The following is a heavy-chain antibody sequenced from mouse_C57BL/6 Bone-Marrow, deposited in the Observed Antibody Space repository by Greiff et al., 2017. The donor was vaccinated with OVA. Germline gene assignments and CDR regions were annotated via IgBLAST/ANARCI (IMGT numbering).Heavy chain of an antibody. CDR1: GFTFTDYY. D-gene: IGHD1-1*01. V-gene: IGHV7-3*01. CDR3: ARFTTVVRYWYFDV. J-gene: IGHJ1*03. CDR2: IRNKANGYTT. Sequence: EVKLVESGGGLVQPGGSLSLSCAASGFTFTDYYMSWVRQPPGKALEWLGFIRNKANGYTTESSASVKGRFTISRDNSQSILYLQMHAMSAEDKATYYCARFTTVVRYWYFDVWGTGTTVTVSS.